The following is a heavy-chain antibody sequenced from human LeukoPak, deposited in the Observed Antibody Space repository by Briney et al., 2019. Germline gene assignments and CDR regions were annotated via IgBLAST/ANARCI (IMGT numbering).Heavy chain of an antibody. CDR2: IYYSGST. J-gene: IGHJ4*02. Sequence: PSETLSLTCTVSVVSISSSGYYWGWIRQPPGKGLEWIGTIYYSGSTYYNPSLNSRVTMSVDTSKNQFSLKLSSVTAADTAVYYCARTGNTAVPPYFDYWGQGALVTVSS. CDR3: ARTGNTAVPPYFDY. CDR1: VVSISSSGYY. V-gene: IGHV4-39*01. D-gene: IGHD3-10*01.